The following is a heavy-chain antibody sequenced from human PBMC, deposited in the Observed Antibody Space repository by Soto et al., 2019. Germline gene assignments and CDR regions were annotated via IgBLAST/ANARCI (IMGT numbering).Heavy chain of an antibody. V-gene: IGHV3-23*01. Sequence: EVQLLESGGGLVQPGGSLRLSCAASGFTFSTQVMSWVRQAPGKGLEWVSAMSGSRGYTYYADSVKGRFTISRDNSKNTLYLQMTRLGAEDTAVYYCAKIYCSSTNCCVVSGAASYFDSWVQGTLVIVSA. CDR3: AKIYCSSTNCCVVSGAASYFDS. D-gene: IGHD2-2*01. CDR2: MSGSRGYT. J-gene: IGHJ4*02. CDR1: GFTFSTQV.